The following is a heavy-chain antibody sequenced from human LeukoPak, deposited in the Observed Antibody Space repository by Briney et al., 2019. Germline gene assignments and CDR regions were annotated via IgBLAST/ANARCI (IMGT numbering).Heavy chain of an antibody. V-gene: IGHV1-46*03. D-gene: IGHD5-18*01. CDR3: AISYSYGRIDY. Sequence: ASVKVSWKASGYTFTSYYMHWVRQAPGQGLEWMGIINPSGGSTSYAQKFQGRVTMTRDTSTSTVYMELSSLRSEDTAVYYCAISYSYGRIDYWGQGTLVTVSS. CDR2: INPSGGST. CDR1: GYTFTSYY. J-gene: IGHJ4*02.